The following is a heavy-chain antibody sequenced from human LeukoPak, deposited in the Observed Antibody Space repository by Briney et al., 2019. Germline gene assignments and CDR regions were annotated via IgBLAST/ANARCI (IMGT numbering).Heavy chain of an antibody. Sequence: PGGSLRLSCAASGFSFSTYAMHWVRQAPGKGLEWVALIWHDASHTFYTDSVKGRFTISRDNSKNTVYLQMNSLGGEDTAVYYCARAAACSSTSCYVRCDYWGQGTLVTVSS. CDR2: IWHDASHT. D-gene: IGHD2-2*01. J-gene: IGHJ4*02. V-gene: IGHV3-33*01. CDR1: GFSFSTYA. CDR3: ARAAACSSTSCYVRCDY.